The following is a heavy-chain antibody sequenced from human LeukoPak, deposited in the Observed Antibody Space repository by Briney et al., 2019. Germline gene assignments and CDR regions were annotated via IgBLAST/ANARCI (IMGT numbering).Heavy chain of an antibody. CDR3: AKDRGPFCTNGVCYTPGY. D-gene: IGHD2-8*01. J-gene: IGHJ4*02. Sequence: GGSLRLSCAASGFTFSSYGMHWVRQAPGKGLEWVAVIWHDGSNKYYADSVKGRFTISRDNSKNTLYLQMNSLRAEDTAVYYCAKDRGPFCTNGVCYTPGYWGQGTLVTVSS. CDR1: GFTFSSYG. CDR2: IWHDGSNK. V-gene: IGHV3-30*02.